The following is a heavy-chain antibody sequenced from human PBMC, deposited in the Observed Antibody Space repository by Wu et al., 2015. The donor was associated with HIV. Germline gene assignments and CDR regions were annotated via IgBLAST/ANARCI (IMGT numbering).Heavy chain of an antibody. V-gene: IGHV1-2*02. J-gene: IGHJ3*02. Sequence: QVQLVQSGAELKKPGASVKVSCKASGYTFTDYFIHWVRQAPGQGLEWMGWTNLNTGGTNYAPKFQGRVTMTRDTSISTAYIELSRLTSDDTALYYCARDELFRVDEAFDMWGQGTLVTVSS. CDR2: TNLNTGGT. CDR3: ARDELFRVDEAFDM. D-gene: IGHD3-10*01. CDR1: GYTFTDYF.